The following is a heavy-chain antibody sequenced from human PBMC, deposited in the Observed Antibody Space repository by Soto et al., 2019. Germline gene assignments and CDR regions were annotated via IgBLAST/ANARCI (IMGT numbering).Heavy chain of an antibody. CDR3: AKGPHTNVGWPYYFES. Sequence: GGSLSLSCTFSGFDFNNYGINWVRQAPGKGLEWISYSSPRGDTIYYADSVEGRFTISRDNARNSLSLHMSSLRDEDSALYYCAKGPHTNVGWPYYFESWGQGVPVTVSS. D-gene: IGHD6-19*01. V-gene: IGHV3-48*02. CDR2: SSPRGDTI. J-gene: IGHJ4*02. CDR1: GFDFNNYG.